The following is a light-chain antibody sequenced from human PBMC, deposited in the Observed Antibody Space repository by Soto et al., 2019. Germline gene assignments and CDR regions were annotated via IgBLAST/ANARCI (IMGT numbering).Light chain of an antibody. V-gene: IGKV3-20*01. J-gene: IGKJ5*01. CDR3: QHYGSSLSIT. CDR1: QSISSNY. CDR2: GAS. Sequence: EIVLTQSPGTLSLSPGERATISCGARQSISSNYLAWYQQKPGQAPRLLIYGASSRATGIPDRFSGSGSGTAFTLTISRLAPEDFAVYYCQHYGSSLSITFGQGTRLEIK.